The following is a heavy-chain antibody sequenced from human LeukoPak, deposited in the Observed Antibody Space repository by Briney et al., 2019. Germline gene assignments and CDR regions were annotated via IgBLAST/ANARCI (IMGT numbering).Heavy chain of an antibody. J-gene: IGHJ4*02. Sequence: PGGSLRLSCAASGFTFSSYAMSWVRQAPGKGLEWVSAISGSGGSTYFADSVKGRFTISRDNSKNTLYLQMNSLRAEDTAVYYCAKGLQQWLVRLVDYWGQGTLVTVSS. CDR2: ISGSGGST. CDR3: AKGLQQWLVRLVDY. CDR1: GFTFSSYA. V-gene: IGHV3-23*01. D-gene: IGHD6-19*01.